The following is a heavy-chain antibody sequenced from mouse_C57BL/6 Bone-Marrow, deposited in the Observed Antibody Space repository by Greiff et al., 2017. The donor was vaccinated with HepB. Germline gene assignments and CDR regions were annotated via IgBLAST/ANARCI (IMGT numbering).Heavy chain of an antibody. D-gene: IGHD2-3*01. CDR3: AIWDDGYPAWFAY. CDR2: INPYNGDT. CDR1: GYSFTGYF. V-gene: IGHV1-20*01. J-gene: IGHJ3*01. Sequence: VQLQQSGPELVKPGDSVKISCKASGYSFTGYFMNWVMQSHGKSLEWIGRINPYNGDTFYNQKFKGKATLTVDKSSSTAHMELRSLTSEDSAVYYCAIWDDGYPAWFAYWGQGTLVTVSA.